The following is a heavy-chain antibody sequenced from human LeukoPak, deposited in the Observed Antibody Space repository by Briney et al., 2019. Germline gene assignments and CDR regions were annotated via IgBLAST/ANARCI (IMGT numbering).Heavy chain of an antibody. Sequence: GGSLRLSCAASGFMFSSYSMNWVRQAPGKGLEWISYISSSSSSIYYADSVRGRFTISRDNGKNSLYLQMNSLRAEDTAVYYCASSPQLLWFGEFPDWGQGTLVTVSS. CDR3: ASSPQLLWFGEFPD. D-gene: IGHD3-10*01. CDR1: GFMFSSYS. J-gene: IGHJ4*02. CDR2: ISSSSSSI. V-gene: IGHV3-48*04.